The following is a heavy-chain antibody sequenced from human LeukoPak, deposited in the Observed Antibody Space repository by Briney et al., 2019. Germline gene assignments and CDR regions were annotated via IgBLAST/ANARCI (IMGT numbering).Heavy chain of an antibody. Sequence: ASVKVSCKASGYTFTSYAMHWVRQAPGQRLEWIGWINAGYDNTKYSQKFQGRVTITRDTSASTAYMELSSLRSEDTAVYYCARDLGYCTGGTCYPNWFDPWGQGTLVTVSS. CDR1: GYTFTSYA. CDR3: ARDLGYCTGGTCYPNWFDP. J-gene: IGHJ5*02. V-gene: IGHV1-3*01. D-gene: IGHD2-15*01. CDR2: INAGYDNT.